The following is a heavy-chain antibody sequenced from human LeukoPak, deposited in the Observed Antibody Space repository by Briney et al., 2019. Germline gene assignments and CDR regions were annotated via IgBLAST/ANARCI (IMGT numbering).Heavy chain of an antibody. CDR2: ISGSGGST. D-gene: IGHD6-19*01. Sequence: GGSLRLSCAASGFSFSSYAMSWVRQAPGKGLEWVSGISGSGGSTHYADSVKGRFTISRDNSKNTLYLQMNSLGAEDTAVYYCATSRVAVAGTAPWGQGTLVTVSS. V-gene: IGHV3-23*01. CDR3: ATSRVAVAGTAP. CDR1: GFSFSSYA. J-gene: IGHJ5*02.